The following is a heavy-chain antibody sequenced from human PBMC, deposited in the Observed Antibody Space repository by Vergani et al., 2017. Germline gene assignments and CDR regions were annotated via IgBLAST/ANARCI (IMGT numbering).Heavy chain of an antibody. CDR2: SKPKTEGGTT. D-gene: IGHD2/OR15-2a*01. CDR1: GFDFSQAW. Sequence: EVRLVESGGGLVKPGGSLRLSCQVSGFDFSQAWMNWVRQSPGKGLECIGLSKPKTEGGTTHYNAAMKGRVTISRDELKSVLYLEITNLAPEETAVYYCWETSNANIWDFWGQGTLVTVSS. CDR3: WETSNANIWDF. J-gene: IGHJ4*02. V-gene: IGHV3-15*05.